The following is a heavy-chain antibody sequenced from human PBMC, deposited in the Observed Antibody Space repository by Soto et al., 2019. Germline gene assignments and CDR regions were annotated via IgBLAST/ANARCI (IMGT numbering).Heavy chain of an antibody. Sequence: SETLSLTCAVYGGSFSCYYWIWIRQPPGKGLEWIGEINHSGSTNYNPSLKSRVTISVDTSKNQFSLKLSSVTAADTAVYYCARKLAGYYYYYYGMDVWGQGTTVTVSS. CDR1: GGSFSCYY. V-gene: IGHV4-34*01. CDR2: INHSGST. J-gene: IGHJ6*02. CDR3: ARKLAGYYYYYYGMDV.